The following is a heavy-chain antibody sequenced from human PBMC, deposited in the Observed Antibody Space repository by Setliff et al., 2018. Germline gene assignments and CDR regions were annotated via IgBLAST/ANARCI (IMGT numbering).Heavy chain of an antibody. J-gene: IGHJ6*02. V-gene: IGHV3-23*01. CDR3: ARDKPIRDGDKRTPYSSGMDV. D-gene: IGHD5-12*01. CDR2: IRGSGGST. CDR1: GLTFSSYA. Sequence: GGSLRLSCAASGLTFSSYAMSWVRQAPGKGLEWVSAIRGSGGSTYYADSVKGRFTISRDNAKNSLYLQMNSLRAEDTAVYYCARDKPIRDGDKRTPYSSGMDVWGQGTTVTVSS.